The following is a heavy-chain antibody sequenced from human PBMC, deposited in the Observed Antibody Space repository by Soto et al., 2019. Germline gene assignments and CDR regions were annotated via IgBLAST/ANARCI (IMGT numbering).Heavy chain of an antibody. J-gene: IGHJ1*01. Sequence: EVQLVESGGGLVKPGGSLRLSCAASGCTVNSFEMNWVRQAPGKGPEWVSYINSADTISYAGSVKGRFTISRDNAQNSVYLQMNSLRGEDTAVYYCARGFSGSYYRYFQDWGQGTLVAVSS. CDR3: ARGFSGSYYRYFQD. V-gene: IGHV3-48*03. D-gene: IGHD1-26*01. CDR2: INSADTI. CDR1: GCTVNSFE.